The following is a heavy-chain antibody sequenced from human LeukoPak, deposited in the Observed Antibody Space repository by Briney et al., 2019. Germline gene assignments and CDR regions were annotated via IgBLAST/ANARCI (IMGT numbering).Heavy chain of an antibody. V-gene: IGHV3-30*02. J-gene: IGHJ4*02. CDR2: IRYDGSNK. Sequence: PGGSLRLSCAASGFTFSSYGMHWVRQAPGKGLEWVAFIRYDGSNKYYADSVKGRFTISRDNSKNTLYLQMNSLRAEDTAVYYCAKDHGYSTPGEVDYWGQGTLVTVSS. CDR1: GFTFSSYG. CDR3: AKDHGYSTPGEVDY. D-gene: IGHD4-11*01.